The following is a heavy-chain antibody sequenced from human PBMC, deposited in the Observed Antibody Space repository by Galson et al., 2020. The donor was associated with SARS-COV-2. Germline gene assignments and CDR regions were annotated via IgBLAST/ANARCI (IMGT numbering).Heavy chain of an antibody. CDR2: FIHVFHTA. CDR1: EGTFSSSD. CDR3: VRGEVQTLDY. J-gene: IGHJ4*02. D-gene: IGHD1-1*01. V-gene: IGHV1-69*01. Sequence: KISCKASEGTFSSSDVNWVRQAPGQGLEWLGGFIHVFHTATYAQKFQGRVTITADEPTTTAYMELTSLRSDDTAVYFCVRGEVQTLDYWGQGTLVTVSS.